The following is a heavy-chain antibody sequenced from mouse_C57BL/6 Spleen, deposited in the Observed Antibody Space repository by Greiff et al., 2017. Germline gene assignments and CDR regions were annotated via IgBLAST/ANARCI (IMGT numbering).Heavy chain of an antibody. J-gene: IGHJ2*01. V-gene: IGHV1-18*01. CDR1: GYTFTDYN. CDR3: ARRAYYGEYFDY. D-gene: IGHD2-10*01. Sequence: VQLKESGPELVKPGASVKIPCKASGYTFTDYNMDWVKQSHGKSLEWIGDINPNNGGTIYNQKFKGKATLTVDKSSSTAYMELRSLTSEDTAVYYCARRAYYGEYFDYWGQGTTLTVSS. CDR2: INPNNGGT.